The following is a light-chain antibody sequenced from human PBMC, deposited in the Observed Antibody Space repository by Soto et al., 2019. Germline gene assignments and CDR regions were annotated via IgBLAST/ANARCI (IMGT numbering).Light chain of an antibody. V-gene: IGKV1-5*03. CDR2: KAS. J-gene: IGKJ2*01. Sequence: DIQMTQSPSTLSASVGDRVTITCRASQSISSWLAWYQQKPGKAPKLLIYKASSLESGVPSRFSGSGSGTEFTLTISSLQPDDSATYYCQQYSRLYTFSQGTKLEIK. CDR1: QSISSW. CDR3: QQYSRLYT.